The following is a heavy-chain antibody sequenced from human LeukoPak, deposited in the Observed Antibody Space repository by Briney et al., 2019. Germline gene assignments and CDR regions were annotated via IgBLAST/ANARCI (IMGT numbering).Heavy chain of an antibody. CDR1: GGSFSGYY. CDR2: INHSGST. Sequence: SETLSLTCAVYGGSFSGYYWSWIRQPPGKGLERIGEINHSGSTNYNPSLKSRVTISVDTSKNQFSLKLSSVTAADTAVYYCARGRVVRGVIITGYYYYYMDVWGKGTTVTVSS. CDR3: ARGRVVRGVIITGYYYYYMDV. V-gene: IGHV4-34*01. J-gene: IGHJ6*03. D-gene: IGHD3-10*01.